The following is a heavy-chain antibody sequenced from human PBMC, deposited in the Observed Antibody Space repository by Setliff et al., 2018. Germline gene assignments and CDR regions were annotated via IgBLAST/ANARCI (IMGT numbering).Heavy chain of an antibody. CDR1: GFSLRSSGMA. J-gene: IGHJ3*01. CDR2: IYWDGDV. CDR3: AYRRKMSARYDAFEV. D-gene: IGHD2-15*01. V-gene: IGHV2-5*02. Sequence: GPTLVNPTQTLTPTCSFSGFSLRSSGMAVGWIRQPPGKAPEWLALIYWDGDVHYTPSLEKRLTITKDTSKNQLVLTVSNMDSMDTATYFCAYRRKMSARYDAFEVWGQGTLVTVSS.